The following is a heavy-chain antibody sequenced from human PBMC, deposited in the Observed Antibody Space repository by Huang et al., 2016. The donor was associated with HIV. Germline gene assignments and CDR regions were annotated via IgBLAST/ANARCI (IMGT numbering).Heavy chain of an antibody. J-gene: IGHJ4*02. CDR3: AAQWELRGGVDF. CDR2: IYSDDST. D-gene: IGHD1-26*01. Sequence: MSWVRQAPGKGLEWVSVIYSDDSTYFAGSVKGRFTISRDNAKNTLYLQMNSLRAEDTAVYYCAAQWELRGGVDFWGQGTLVTVSS. V-gene: IGHV3-53*01.